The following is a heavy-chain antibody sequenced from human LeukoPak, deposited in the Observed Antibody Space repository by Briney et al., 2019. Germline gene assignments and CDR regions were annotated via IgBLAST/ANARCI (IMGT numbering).Heavy chain of an antibody. CDR1: GGSFSGYY. J-gene: IGHJ4*02. V-gene: IGHV4-34*01. CDR2: INHSGST. Sequence: SETLSLTCAVYGGSFSGYYWSWICQPPGEGLEWIGEINHSGSTNYNPSLKSRVTISVDTSKNQFSLKLSSVTAADTAVYYCARDRAGVDYWGQGTLVTVSS. CDR3: ARDRAGVDY.